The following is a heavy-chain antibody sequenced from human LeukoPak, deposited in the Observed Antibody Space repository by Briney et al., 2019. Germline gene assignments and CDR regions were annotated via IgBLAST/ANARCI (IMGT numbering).Heavy chain of an antibody. Sequence: ASVKVSCKASGYTFTSYAMHWVRQAPGQRLEWMGWINAGNGNTKYSQKFQGRVTITRDTSASTAYMELSSLRSEDTAVYYCARSGSSWYSITWYYGMDVWGQGTTVTVSS. CDR1: GYTFTSYA. CDR2: INAGNGNT. V-gene: IGHV1-3*01. J-gene: IGHJ6*02. CDR3: ARSGSSWYSITWYYGMDV. D-gene: IGHD6-13*01.